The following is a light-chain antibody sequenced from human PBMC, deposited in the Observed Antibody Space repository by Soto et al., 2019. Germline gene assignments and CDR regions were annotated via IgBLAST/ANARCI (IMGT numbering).Light chain of an antibody. V-gene: IGKV3-15*01. CDR1: QSVSSN. Sequence: IVMTQSPATLSVSPGARATLSCRASQSVSSNFAWYQQTPGQAPRLLIYGASTRATGITARFSDSGSWTEFTLTISSLQSEYVAVDDCQQDNNWPLYTFGQGTKLESK. CDR3: QQDNNWPLYT. CDR2: GAS. J-gene: IGKJ2*01.